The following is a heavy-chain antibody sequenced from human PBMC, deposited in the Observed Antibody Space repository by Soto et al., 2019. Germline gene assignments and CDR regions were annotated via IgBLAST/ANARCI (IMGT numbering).Heavy chain of an antibody. CDR3: ARLSAAGTWARFVDY. D-gene: IGHD6-13*01. CDR1: GGSISSSSYY. Sequence: PSETLSLTCTVSGGSISSSSYYWGWIRQPPGKGLEWIGSIYYSGSTYYNPSLKSRVTISVDTSKNQFSLKLSSVTAADTAVYYCARLSAAGTWARFVDYWGQGTLVTVSS. V-gene: IGHV4-39*01. CDR2: IYYSGST. J-gene: IGHJ4*02.